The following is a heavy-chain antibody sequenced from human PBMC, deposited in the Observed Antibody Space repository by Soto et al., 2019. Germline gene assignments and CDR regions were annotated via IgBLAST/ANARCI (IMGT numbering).Heavy chain of an antibody. CDR2: IRSKAYGGTT. CDR3: TRELIVVALYGMDV. CDR1: GFTFGDYA. V-gene: IGHV3-49*03. Sequence: LRLSCTASGFTFGDYAMSWFRQAPGKGLEWVGFIRSKAYGGTTEYAASVKGRFTISRDDSKSIAYLQMNSLKTEDTAVYYCTRELIVVALYGMDVWGQGTTVTVSS. D-gene: IGHD3-22*01. J-gene: IGHJ6*02.